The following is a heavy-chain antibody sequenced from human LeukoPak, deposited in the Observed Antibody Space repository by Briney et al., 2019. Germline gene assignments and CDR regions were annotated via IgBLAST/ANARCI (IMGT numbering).Heavy chain of an antibody. CDR1: GFTFSNAW. Sequence: GGSLRLSCAASGFTFSNAWMSWVRQAPGKGLEWVGRIKSKTDGGTTDYAAPVKGRFTISRDNAKNSLYLQMNSLRAEDTAVYYCARGISRAFDIWGQGTMVTVSS. D-gene: IGHD3-10*01. CDR3: ARGISRAFDI. CDR2: IKSKTDGGTT. J-gene: IGHJ3*02. V-gene: IGHV3-15*01.